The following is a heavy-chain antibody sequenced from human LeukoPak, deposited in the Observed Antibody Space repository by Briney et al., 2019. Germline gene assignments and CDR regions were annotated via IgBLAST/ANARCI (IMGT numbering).Heavy chain of an antibody. CDR3: ARAKYDSSGYAFDY. J-gene: IGHJ4*02. D-gene: IGHD3-22*01. Sequence: GGSLRLSCAASGFTFSDYYMSWIRQAPGKGLEWVSYISSSGTTINYADSVKGRFTISRDNAKNSLYLQMNSLRAEDTAVYYCARAKYDSSGYAFDYWGQGTLVTVSS. V-gene: IGHV3-11*01. CDR1: GFTFSDYY. CDR2: ISSSGTTI.